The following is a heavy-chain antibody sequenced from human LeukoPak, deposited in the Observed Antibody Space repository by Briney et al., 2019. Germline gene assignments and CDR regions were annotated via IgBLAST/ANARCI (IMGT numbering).Heavy chain of an antibody. V-gene: IGHV3-9*01. J-gene: IGHJ4*02. CDR2: ISWNSGSI. CDR1: GFTFDDYA. CDR3: AKTPGRGWLQFEIDY. D-gene: IGHD5-24*01. Sequence: GRSLRLSCAASGFTFDDYAMHWVRQAPGKGLEWVSGISWNSGSIGYADSVKGRFTISRDNAMNSLYLQMNSLRAEDTALYYCAKTPGRGWLQFEIDYWGQGILVTVSS.